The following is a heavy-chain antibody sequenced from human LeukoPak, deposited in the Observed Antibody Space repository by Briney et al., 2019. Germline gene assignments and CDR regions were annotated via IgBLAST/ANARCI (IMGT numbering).Heavy chain of an antibody. D-gene: IGHD3-22*01. Sequence: GSVKVSCKASRYTFTSYDIDWVREAAGQGLEWMGWMNPNTGRTGFARKFQGRLTMTRDTSISTAYMELSSLRSEDTAVYYCARLSQTPDYYSNGGYYYLGYWGQGTPVTVSS. CDR3: ARLSQTPDYYSNGGYYYLGY. CDR1: RYTFTSYD. J-gene: IGHJ4*02. V-gene: IGHV1-8*01. CDR2: MNPNTGRT.